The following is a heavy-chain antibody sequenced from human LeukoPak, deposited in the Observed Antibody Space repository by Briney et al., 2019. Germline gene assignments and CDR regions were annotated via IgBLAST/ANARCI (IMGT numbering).Heavy chain of an antibody. J-gene: IGHJ1*01. CDR3: ARQGLYDSSDFWTFQH. V-gene: IGHV3-11*06. Sequence: GGSLRLSCAASGFTFSDYYMSWIRQTPGKGLEWVSYISDSSGYKNYADSLKGRSTISRDNAKNSVYLQMNSLSAEDTAVYYCARQGLYDSSDFWTFQHWGQGTLVTVSS. CDR1: GFTFSDYY. CDR2: ISDSSGYK. D-gene: IGHD3/OR15-3a*01.